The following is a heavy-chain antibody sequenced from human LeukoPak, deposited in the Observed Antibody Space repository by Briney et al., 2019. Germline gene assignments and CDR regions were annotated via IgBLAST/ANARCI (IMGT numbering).Heavy chain of an antibody. CDR1: RFTVSINY. CDR3: ASRGYSYGYLVRY. D-gene: IGHD5-18*01. J-gene: IGHJ4*02. V-gene: IGHV3-7*01. CDR2: IKQDGSEK. Sequence: GGSLRLSCAASRFTVSINYMTWVRQAPGKGLEWVANIKQDGSEKYYVDSVKGRFTISRDNAKNSLYLQMNSLRAEDTAVYYCASRGYSYGYLVRYWGQGTLVTVSS.